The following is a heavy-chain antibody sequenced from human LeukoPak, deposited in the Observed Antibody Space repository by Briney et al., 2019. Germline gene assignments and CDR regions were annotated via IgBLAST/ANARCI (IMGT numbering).Heavy chain of an antibody. D-gene: IGHD6-13*01. V-gene: IGHV4-61*02. CDR1: GGSISSGAYY. J-gene: IGHJ4*02. CDR2: VYTSGST. Sequence: SETLSLTCTVSGGSISSGAYYWSWIRQPPGKGLEWIGRVYTSGSTNCNPSLKSRVTVSVDTSKSQFSLKLSSVTAADTAVYYCARGGSSWQSFDYWGQGTLVTVSS. CDR3: ARGGSSWQSFDY.